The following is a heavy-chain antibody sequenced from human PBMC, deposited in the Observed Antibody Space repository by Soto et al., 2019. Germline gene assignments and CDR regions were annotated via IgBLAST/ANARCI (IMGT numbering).Heavy chain of an antibody. CDR2: ISGSGGST. CDR3: AKDAGLQPNYFDH. CDR1: GFTFSSYA. V-gene: IGHV3-23*01. J-gene: IGHJ4*02. Sequence: SGGSLRLSCAASGFTFSSYAMSCVRQAPGKGLEWVSAISGSGGSTYYADSVKGRFTISRDNSKNTLYLQMNSLRAEDTAVYYCAKDAGLQPNYFDHWGQGTLVTVSS. D-gene: IGHD4-4*01.